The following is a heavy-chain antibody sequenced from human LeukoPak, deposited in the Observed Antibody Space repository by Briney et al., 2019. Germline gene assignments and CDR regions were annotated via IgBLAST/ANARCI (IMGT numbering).Heavy chain of an antibody. J-gene: IGHJ3*02. Sequence: SETLSLTCAVYGGSFSGYYWSWIRQPPGKGLEWLGEINHSGSTNYNPSLKSRVTISVDTSKNQFSLKLSSVTAADTAVYYCARGLRFFIWGQGTMVTVSS. V-gene: IGHV4-34*01. CDR2: INHSGST. CDR3: ARGLRFFI. D-gene: IGHD3-3*01. CDR1: GGSFSGYY.